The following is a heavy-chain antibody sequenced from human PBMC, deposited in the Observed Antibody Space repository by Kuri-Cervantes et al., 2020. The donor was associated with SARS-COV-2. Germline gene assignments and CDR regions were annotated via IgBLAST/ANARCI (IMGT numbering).Heavy chain of an antibody. V-gene: IGHV4-59*11. CDR1: GGSISSHY. D-gene: IGHD3-3*01. CDR3: ARDVEYYDFWSRYYSSGAFDI. J-gene: IGHJ3*02. Sequence: SETLSLTCTVSGGSISSHYWSWIRQPPGKGLEWIGYIYYSGSTNYNPSLKSRITISVDTSKNQFSMKLSSVTAADTAVYYCARDVEYYDFWSRYYSSGAFDIWGQGTMVTVSS. CDR2: IYYSGST.